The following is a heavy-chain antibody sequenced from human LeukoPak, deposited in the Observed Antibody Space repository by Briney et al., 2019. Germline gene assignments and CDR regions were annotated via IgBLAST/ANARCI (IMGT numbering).Heavy chain of an antibody. CDR3: ANENYFDTSGYVDN. V-gene: IGHV3-7*01. CDR1: GFTFSDYW. Sequence: GGSLRLSCAASGFTFSDYWMTWVRQAPGKGLEWVANIKQDGSEKYYLDSVKGRFTISRDNAKNSLYLQMNSLRVEDTAVYYCANENYFDTSGYVDNWGQGTLVTVSS. J-gene: IGHJ4*02. D-gene: IGHD3-22*01. CDR2: IKQDGSEK.